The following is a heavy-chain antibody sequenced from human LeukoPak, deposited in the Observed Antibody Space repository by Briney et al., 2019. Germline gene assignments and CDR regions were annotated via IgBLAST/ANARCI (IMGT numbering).Heavy chain of an antibody. CDR3: ARQELQGLRTTVFDY. CDR2: IYYSGST. V-gene: IGHV4-59*08. Sequence: SETLSLTCSVSGGSISGYQWSWIRQPPGKGLEWIGQIYYSGSTNYSPSLKSRVTISVDTSKNQISLKLSSVTAADTAVYYCARQELQGLRTTVFDYWGQGTLVTVSS. CDR1: GGSISGYQ. D-gene: IGHD4-17*01. J-gene: IGHJ4*02.